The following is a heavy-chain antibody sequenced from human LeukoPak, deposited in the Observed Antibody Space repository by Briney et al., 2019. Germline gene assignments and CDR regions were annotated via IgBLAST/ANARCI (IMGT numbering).Heavy chain of an antibody. D-gene: IGHD3-9*01. Sequence: GGSLRLSCAASGFTFSSYAMSWVRQAPGKGLEWVSAISGSGGSTYYADSVKGRFTISRDNSKNTLYLQMNSLRAEDTAVYCCAKNAGYDIFRSDFDYWGQGTLVTVSS. J-gene: IGHJ4*02. CDR1: GFTFSSYA. V-gene: IGHV3-23*01. CDR2: ISGSGGST. CDR3: AKNAGYDIFRSDFDY.